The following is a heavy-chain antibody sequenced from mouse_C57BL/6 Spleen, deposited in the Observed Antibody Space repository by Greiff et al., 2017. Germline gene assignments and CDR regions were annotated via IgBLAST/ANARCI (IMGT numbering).Heavy chain of an antibody. J-gene: IGHJ2*01. CDR2: IDPSDSET. Sequence: QVQLQQPGAELVRPGSSVKLSCKASGYTFTSYWMHWVKQRPIQGLEWIGNIDPSDSETHYNQKFKDKATVTVDKSSSTAYMQRSSLTSEDSAVYYCARVYYGNPFDYWGQGTTLTVSS. D-gene: IGHD2-1*01. CDR3: ARVYYGNPFDY. CDR1: GYTFTSYW. V-gene: IGHV1-52*01.